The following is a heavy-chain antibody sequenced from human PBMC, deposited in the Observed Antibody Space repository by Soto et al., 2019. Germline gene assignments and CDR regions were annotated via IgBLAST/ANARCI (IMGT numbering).Heavy chain of an antibody. Sequence: GGSLRLSCATSGFTFNSYSMNWVRQAPGKGLEWVSYISSSSDSIYYADSVKGRFTISRDNAKNSLYLQMGSLRAEDTAVYSCAFSTLTTGLFDYWGQGTLVTVSS. CDR3: AFSTLTTGLFDY. CDR2: ISSSSDSI. J-gene: IGHJ4*02. V-gene: IGHV3-48*01. D-gene: IGHD4-17*01. CDR1: GFTFNSYS.